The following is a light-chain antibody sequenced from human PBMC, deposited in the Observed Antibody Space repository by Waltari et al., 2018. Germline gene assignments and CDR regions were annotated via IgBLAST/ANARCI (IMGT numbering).Light chain of an antibody. CDR1: NNNVGFQG. CDR3: SAWDSSLSAWV. J-gene: IGLJ3*02. CDR2: RNN. Sequence: QAGLTQPPSVSKGLRQTATLTCTGNNNNVGFQGAAWLQQHQGHPPKLLSYRNNNRPSGISERFSASRAGNTASLTITGLQPEDEADYYCSAWDSSLSAWVFGGGTKLTVL. V-gene: IGLV10-54*04.